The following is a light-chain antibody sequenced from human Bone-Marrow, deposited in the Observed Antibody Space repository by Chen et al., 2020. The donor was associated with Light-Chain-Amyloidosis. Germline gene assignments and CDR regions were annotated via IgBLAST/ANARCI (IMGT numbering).Light chain of an antibody. J-gene: IGLJ3*02. CDR2: DDS. V-gene: IGLV3-21*02. CDR3: KVWDRSSDGPV. CDR1: NIGSTS. Sequence: SYVLTQPSSVSVAPGQTATIACGGNNIGSTSVHWYQQTPGQAPLLVVYDDSDRPSGIPERWSGANSGNTATLTSRGVEAGDEADYDGKVWDRSSDGPVFGGGTKLTVV.